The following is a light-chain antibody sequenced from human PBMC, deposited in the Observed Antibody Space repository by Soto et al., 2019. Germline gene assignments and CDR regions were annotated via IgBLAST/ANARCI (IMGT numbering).Light chain of an antibody. CDR2: WAS. CDR1: QSVLYSSNNKNY. J-gene: IGKJ5*01. CDR3: QQYYSTPIT. V-gene: IGKV4-1*01. Sequence: DIVMTQSPDSLAVSLGERATINCKSSQSVLYSSNNKNYLAWYQQKPGQPPKLLIYWASTRESGDPDRFSGSGSGTDFTLTISSLQAEDVAVYYCQQYYSTPITCGQGTRLEIK.